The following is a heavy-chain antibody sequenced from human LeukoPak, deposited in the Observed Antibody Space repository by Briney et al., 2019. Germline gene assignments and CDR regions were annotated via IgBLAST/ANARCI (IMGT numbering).Heavy chain of an antibody. Sequence: SGGSLRLSCAASGFTFDDYAMHWVRQAPGKGLEWVSGISWNSGSIGYADSVKGRFTISRDNAKNSLYLQMNSLRAEDTALYYCAKVSPLFRGSGSRGAFDYWGQGTLVTVSS. J-gene: IGHJ4*02. CDR1: GFTFDDYA. CDR3: AKVSPLFRGSGSRGAFDY. D-gene: IGHD3-10*01. V-gene: IGHV3-9*01. CDR2: ISWNSGSI.